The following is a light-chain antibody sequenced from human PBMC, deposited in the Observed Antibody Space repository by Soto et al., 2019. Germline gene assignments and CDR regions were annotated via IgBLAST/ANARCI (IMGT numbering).Light chain of an antibody. CDR2: GAS. CDR3: QQYGSSPQT. Sequence: EIVMTQSPATLSVSPGERATLSCRASQSVSSNLAWYQQKPGQAPRLLIYGASSRATGIPDRFSGSGSGTDFTLTISRLEPEDFAVYYCQQYGSSPQTFGQGTKVE. CDR1: QSVSSN. J-gene: IGKJ1*01. V-gene: IGKV3-20*01.